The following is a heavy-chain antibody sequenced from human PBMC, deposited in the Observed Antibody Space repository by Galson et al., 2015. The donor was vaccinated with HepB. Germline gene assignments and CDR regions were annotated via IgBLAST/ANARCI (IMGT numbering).Heavy chain of an antibody. CDR1: GFTFDDYT. CDR2: ISWDGGST. J-gene: IGHJ4*02. V-gene: IGHV3-43*01. Sequence: SLRLSCAASGFTFDDYTMHWVRQAPGKGLEWVSLISWDGGSTYYADSVKGRFTISRDNSKNSLYLQMNSLRTEDTALYYCAKDGGSGWSFDYWGQGTLVTVSS. CDR3: AKDGGSGWSFDY. D-gene: IGHD6-19*01.